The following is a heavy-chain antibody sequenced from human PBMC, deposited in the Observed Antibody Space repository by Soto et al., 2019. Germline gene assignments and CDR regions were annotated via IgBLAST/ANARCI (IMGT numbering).Heavy chain of an antibody. D-gene: IGHD4-17*01. Sequence: SETLSLTCTVSGDSISSYYWSWIRQPPGKGLEWIGQIYSGGSANYNPSLKSRVSISLDTSKNQFSLELRSVTAADTAVYYCASYYDYGDYYFDYWGQGTLVTVSS. V-gene: IGHV4-4*09. CDR1: GDSISSYY. CDR2: IYSGGSA. J-gene: IGHJ4*02. CDR3: ASYYDYGDYYFDY.